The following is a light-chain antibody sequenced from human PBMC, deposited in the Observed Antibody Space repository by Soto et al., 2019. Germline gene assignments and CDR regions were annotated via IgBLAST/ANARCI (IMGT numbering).Light chain of an antibody. V-gene: IGKV3-11*01. CDR2: DAS. CDR3: QQRNLWPAGT. J-gene: IGKJ4*01. Sequence: TLAVTASQSVSRHLAWYQQKPGQAPRLLIYDASNRATGIPARFSGSGSGTDFALTISCPEPEDFAVCYCQQRNLWPAGTFGGGTRVEIK. CDR1: QSVSRH.